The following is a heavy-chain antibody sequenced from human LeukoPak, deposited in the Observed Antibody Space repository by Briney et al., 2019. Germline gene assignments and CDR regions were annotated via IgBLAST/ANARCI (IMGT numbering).Heavy chain of an antibody. Sequence: GGSLRLSCAASGFSFSRSGMNWVGKAPGKGLEWVGRSKNKDSSYTIEYAASVEGRFSISRDDSKNSLYLQMNSLKTDDTAMYYCIVMIRGAITLGQGTLVTVSS. CDR3: IVMIRGAIT. CDR1: GFSFSRSG. CDR2: SKNKDSSYTI. V-gene: IGHV3-72*01. J-gene: IGHJ5*02. D-gene: IGHD3-10*01.